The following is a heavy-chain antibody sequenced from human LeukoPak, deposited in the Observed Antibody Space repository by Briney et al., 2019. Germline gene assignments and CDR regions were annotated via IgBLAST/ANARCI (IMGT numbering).Heavy chain of an antibody. V-gene: IGHV2-5*02. CDR1: GLALSTRGVG. J-gene: IGHJ4*02. Sequence: SGPTLVKPTQTLTLTCTFSGLALSTRGVGVGCIRQPPGEALEWLALIYWDDDKRYSPSLKSRLTITKAPSKNQVVLTMTNMDPVDTATYYCAMGSGRTFDYWGQGTLVTVSS. D-gene: IGHD3-10*01. CDR3: AMGSGRTFDY. CDR2: IYWDDDK.